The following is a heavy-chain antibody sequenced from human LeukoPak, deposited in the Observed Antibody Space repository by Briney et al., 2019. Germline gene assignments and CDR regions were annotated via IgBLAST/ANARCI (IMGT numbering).Heavy chain of an antibody. D-gene: IGHD7-27*01. CDR2: MSINSSNT. Sequence: GASLKVSCKASGYTLSRYDINWVRQATGQGRERLGWMSINSSNTGYAQKLQGSVTMTRDTSISTAYMELSSLRSEDTAIYYCTRNPPRTGDFDYWGQGTLVTVSS. V-gene: IGHV1-8*01. CDR1: GYTLSRYD. J-gene: IGHJ4*02. CDR3: TRNPPRTGDFDY.